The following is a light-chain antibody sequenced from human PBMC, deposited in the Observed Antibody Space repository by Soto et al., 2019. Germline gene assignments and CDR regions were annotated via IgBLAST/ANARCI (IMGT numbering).Light chain of an antibody. CDR1: TGAVTKGFS. CDR2: SIN. Sequence: QAVVTQEPSLTVSPGGTVTLTCASSTGAVTKGFSPNWLQQRPGQPPRALIYSINKTHSWTPARFSGSLLGGKAALTLSGVQPEDEAVYYCLLWYGGAYFCGAGTKVTVL. V-gene: IGLV7-43*01. CDR3: LLWYGGAYF. J-gene: IGLJ1*01.